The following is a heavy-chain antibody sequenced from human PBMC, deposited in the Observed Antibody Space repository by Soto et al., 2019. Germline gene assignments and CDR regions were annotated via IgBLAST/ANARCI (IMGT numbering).Heavy chain of an antibody. D-gene: IGHD5-12*01. V-gene: IGHV3-11*01. CDR3: AREMAVGYPLHYGMDI. CDR2: ISASGTGI. CDR1: GFTFRDYY. J-gene: IGHJ6*02. Sequence: GGSLRLSCAASGFTFRDYYMTWIRQAPGKGLEWVSYISASGTGIYYADSVEGRFTISRDNAKNSLFLQMNSLRAEDTAVYYCAREMAVGYPLHYGMDIWGQGTTVTVSS.